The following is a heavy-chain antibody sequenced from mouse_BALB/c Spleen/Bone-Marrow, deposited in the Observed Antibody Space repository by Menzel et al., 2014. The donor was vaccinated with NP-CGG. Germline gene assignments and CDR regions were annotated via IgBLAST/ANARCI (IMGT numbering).Heavy chain of an antibody. D-gene: IGHD2-13*01. Sequence: VQLQQSGAELVKPGASVKLSCKASGHTFTSYYMYWVKQRPGQGLEWIGEINPSNGGTNFNEKFKSKATLTVDKSSSTAYMQLSSRTSEDSAVYYCTREGDSPFAYWGQGTLVTVSA. V-gene: IGHV1S81*02. CDR1: GHTFTSYY. CDR3: TREGDSPFAY. J-gene: IGHJ3*01. CDR2: INPSNGGT.